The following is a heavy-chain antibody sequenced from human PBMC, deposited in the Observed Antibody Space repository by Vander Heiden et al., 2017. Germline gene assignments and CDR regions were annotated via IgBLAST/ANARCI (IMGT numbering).Heavy chain of an antibody. CDR3: ARDSDTPYNWFDP. J-gene: IGHJ5*02. D-gene: IGHD5-18*01. CDR2: INPNSGGT. CDR1: GYTFTGSY. V-gene: IGHV1-2*02. Sequence: QVQLVQSGAEVKKPGASAKVSCKASGYTFTGSYIHWVRQAPGQGVEWMGWINPNSGGTNYAQKFQGRVTMTRETSISTAYMELSRLRSDDTAVYYCARDSDTPYNWFDPWGQGTLVTVSS.